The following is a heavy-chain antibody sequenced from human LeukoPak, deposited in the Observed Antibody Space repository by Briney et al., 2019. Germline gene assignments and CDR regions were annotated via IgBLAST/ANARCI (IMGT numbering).Heavy chain of an antibody. CDR2: ISPSNISS. CDR3: VRERAVNGWTSAHFDY. J-gene: IGHJ4*02. CDR1: GFTFSNYA. V-gene: IGHV3-23*01. Sequence: GGSLRLSCAASGFTFSNYAISWVRQAPGKGLEWVSSISPSNISSYYADSVRGRFTISRDNSKNTLYLQINSLRAEDTAVYYCVRERAVNGWTSAHFDYWGQGTLVTVSS. D-gene: IGHD6-19*01.